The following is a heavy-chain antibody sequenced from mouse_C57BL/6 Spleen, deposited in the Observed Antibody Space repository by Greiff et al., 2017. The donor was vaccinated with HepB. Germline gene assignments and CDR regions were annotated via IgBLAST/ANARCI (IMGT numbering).Heavy chain of an antibody. J-gene: IGHJ1*03. Sequence: QVHLKQPGAELVRPGSSVKLSCKASGYTFTSYWMDWVKQRPGQGLEWIGNIYPSDSETHYNQKFKDKATLTVDKSSSTAYMQLSSLTSEDSAVYYCARKDSNWYFDVWGTGTTVTVSS. V-gene: IGHV1-61*01. CDR3: ARKDSNWYFDV. CDR2: IYPSDSET. CDR1: GYTFTSYW. D-gene: IGHD2-5*01.